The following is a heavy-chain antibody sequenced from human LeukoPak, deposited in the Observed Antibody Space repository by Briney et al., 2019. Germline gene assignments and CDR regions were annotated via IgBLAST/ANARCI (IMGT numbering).Heavy chain of an antibody. Sequence: PGGSLRLSCAASGFTFGSYSMNWVRQAPGKGLEWVSSISSSSSYIYYADSVKGRFTISRDNAKNSLYLQMNSLRAEDTAVYYCAREGGEAFDYWGQGTLVTVSS. V-gene: IGHV3-21*01. D-gene: IGHD6-25*01. CDR1: GFTFGSYS. J-gene: IGHJ4*02. CDR3: AREGGEAFDY. CDR2: ISSSSSYI.